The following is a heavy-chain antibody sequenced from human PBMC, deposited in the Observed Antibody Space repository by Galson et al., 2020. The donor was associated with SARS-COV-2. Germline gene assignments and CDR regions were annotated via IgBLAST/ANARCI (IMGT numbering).Heavy chain of an antibody. CDR1: GYTLTELS. CDR2: FDPEDGET. V-gene: IGHV1-24*01. J-gene: IGHJ4*02. CDR3: AATYSYYDSSGYSGSPLY. D-gene: IGHD3-22*01. Sequence: ASVKVSCKVSGYTLTELSMHWVRQAPGKGLEWMGGFDPEDGETIYAQKFQGRVTMTEDTSTDTAYMELSSLRSEDTAVYYCAATYSYYDSSGYSGSPLYWGQGTLVTVSS.